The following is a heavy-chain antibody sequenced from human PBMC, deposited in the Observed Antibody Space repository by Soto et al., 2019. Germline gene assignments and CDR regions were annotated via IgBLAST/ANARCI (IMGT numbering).Heavy chain of an antibody. CDR2: TYWDDLK. CDR3: AHKGVGYEGAYYFDY. Sequence: QITLKESGPTLVKPTQTLTLTCTFSGFSLSTSGVGVAWIRQPPGKALEWLALTYWDDLKRYSPSLMRRLTNXXHXSXXQVVLTLTHMDPVDAGTYYCAHKGVGYEGAYYFDYWGQGTLVTVSS. D-gene: IGHD2-2*01. V-gene: IGHV2-5*02. J-gene: IGHJ4*02. CDR1: GFSLSTSGVG.